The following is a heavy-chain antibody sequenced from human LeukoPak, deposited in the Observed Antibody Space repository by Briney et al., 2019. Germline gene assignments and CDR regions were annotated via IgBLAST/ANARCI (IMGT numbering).Heavy chain of an antibody. J-gene: IGHJ3*02. CDR1: GFTFRTHG. CDR3: ARESWSDSVAFDI. V-gene: IGHV3-30*19. D-gene: IGHD3-3*01. CDR2: ITYGGSDK. Sequence: GGSLRLSCAASGFTFRTHGMHWVRQAPGEGLEWVGLITYGGSDKSYADSVKGRFTISRDSSKRTLYLQMNSLRAEDTAMYYCARESWSDSVAFDIWGLGTMVIVSS.